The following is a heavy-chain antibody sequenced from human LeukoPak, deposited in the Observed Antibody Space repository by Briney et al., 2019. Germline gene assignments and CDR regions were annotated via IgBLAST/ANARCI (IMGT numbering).Heavy chain of an antibody. CDR2: IRYDGSNK. V-gene: IGHV3-30*02. Sequence: GGSLRLSCAASGFTFSSYGMHWVRQAPGKGLEWVAFIRYDGSNKYYADSVKGRFTISRDNSKNTLYLQMNSLRAEDTAVYYCAKTIQLRSRHYYYYMDVWGKGTTVTVSS. CDR3: AKTIQLRSRHYYYYMDV. CDR1: GFTFSSYG. D-gene: IGHD5-18*01. J-gene: IGHJ6*03.